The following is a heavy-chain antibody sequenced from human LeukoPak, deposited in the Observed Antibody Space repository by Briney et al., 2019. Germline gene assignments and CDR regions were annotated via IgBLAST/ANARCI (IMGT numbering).Heavy chain of an antibody. V-gene: IGHV4-38-2*02. CDR1: GYSISSGYY. Sequence: SETLSLTCAVSGYSISSGYYWGWIRQPPGKGLEWIGSIYHSGSTYYNPSLKSRVTISVDTSKNQFSLKLSSVTAADTAVYYCARDLDSSGWCNFVYWGQGTLVTVSS. J-gene: IGHJ4*02. D-gene: IGHD6-19*01. CDR2: IYHSGST. CDR3: ARDLDSSGWCNFVY.